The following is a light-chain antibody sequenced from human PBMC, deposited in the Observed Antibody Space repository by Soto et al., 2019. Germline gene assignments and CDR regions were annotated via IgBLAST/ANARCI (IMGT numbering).Light chain of an antibody. J-gene: IGLJ2*01. CDR3: SSYTSSSPLV. Sequence: QSVLTQPASVSGSPGQSITISCTGTSSDVGGYNYVSWYQQHPGKAPKLMIYDVSNWPSGVSNRFSGSKSGNTASLTISGLQAEDEADYYCSSYTSSSPLVFGGGTKLTVL. CDR2: DVS. V-gene: IGLV2-14*01. CDR1: SSDVGGYNY.